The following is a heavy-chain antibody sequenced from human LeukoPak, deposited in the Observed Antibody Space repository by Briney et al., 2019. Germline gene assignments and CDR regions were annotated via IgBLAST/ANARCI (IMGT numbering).Heavy chain of an antibody. CDR2: IRASGGST. J-gene: IGHJ4*02. CDR1: GFIFTNYA. D-gene: IGHD3-3*01. CDR3: AKGAQYDFWSGYTLEYFDV. Sequence: GGSLRLSCAASGFIFTNYAMSWVRQAPGKGLEWVSFIRASGGSTHYADSVKGRFTISRDNSNNTLYLQINSLRAEDTAAYYCAKGAQYDFWSGYTLEYFDVWGKGTLVTVSS. V-gene: IGHV3-23*01.